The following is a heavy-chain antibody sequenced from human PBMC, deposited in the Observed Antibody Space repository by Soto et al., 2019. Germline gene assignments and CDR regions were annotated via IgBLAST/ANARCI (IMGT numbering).Heavy chain of an antibody. CDR3: NVMTTAGGLSH. J-gene: IGHJ4*02. Sequence: PGGSLRLSXAASAFTFRNAWMGWVRQAPGKWLEWVGRLKSKTDDGTKDYAAPVKGRFTISRDDSKNTLYLQMNSMKTEDTAVYYCNVMTTAGGLSHWGQGTLVTVSS. V-gene: IGHV3-15*01. CDR1: AFTFRNAW. D-gene: IGHD4-17*01. CDR2: LKSKTDDGTK.